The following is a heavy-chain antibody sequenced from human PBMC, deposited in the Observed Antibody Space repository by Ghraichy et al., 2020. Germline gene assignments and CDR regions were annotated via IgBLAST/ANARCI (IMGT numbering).Heavy chain of an antibody. CDR1: GFSLRTSGVG. V-gene: IGHV2-5*01. Sequence: SGPTLVKPTQTLTLTCTFSGFSLRTSGVGVGWIRQPPGKALEWLTVIYWNDDKHYRPALESRLTITKEASRNRVVLTMANVDPVDTATYYCAHATRYYDYFSGGYRPSFDYWGQGTLVTVSS. D-gene: IGHD3-16*02. CDR2: IYWNDDK. CDR3: AHATRYYDYFSGGYRPSFDY. J-gene: IGHJ4*02.